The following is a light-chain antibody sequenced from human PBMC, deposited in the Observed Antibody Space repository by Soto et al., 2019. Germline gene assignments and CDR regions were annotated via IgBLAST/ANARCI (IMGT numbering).Light chain of an antibody. J-gene: IGKJ1*01. V-gene: IGKV3-15*01. CDR1: QSVNSN. CDR3: QQYNNWPQT. Sequence: EIVMTQSPATLSVSPGEKATHSCRASQSVNSNLAWYQQKPGQAPRLLIYGASTRATGIPARFSGSGSGTEFTLTISSLQSEDFAVYYCQQYNNWPQTFGQGTKVDIK. CDR2: GAS.